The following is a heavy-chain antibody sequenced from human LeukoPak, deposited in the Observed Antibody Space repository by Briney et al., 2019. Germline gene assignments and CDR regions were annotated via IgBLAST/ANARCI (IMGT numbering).Heavy chain of an antibody. CDR1: GFTFSSYS. CDR2: ISSSSSYI. V-gene: IGHV3-21*01. D-gene: IGHD3-10*01. J-gene: IGHJ4*02. CDR3: ARVLSAAGFDFDY. Sequence: PGGSLTLSCAASGFTFSSYSMNWVRQSPGKGLEWVSSISSSSSYIYYADSVKGRFTISRDNAKNSLYLQMNSLRAEDTAVYYCARVLSAAGFDFDYWGQGTLVTVSS.